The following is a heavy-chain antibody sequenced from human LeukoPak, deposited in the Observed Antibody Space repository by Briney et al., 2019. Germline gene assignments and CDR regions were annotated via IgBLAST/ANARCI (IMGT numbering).Heavy chain of an antibody. Sequence: GGSLRLSCVVSGFTFSESWMSWVRQAPGKGLGWVASLNLDGSDKYYVDSVKGRFTISRDNAKNSLYLQMNSLRAEDTAVYYCARESSTSLDVWGQGTTVTVSS. V-gene: IGHV3-7*01. CDR3: ARESSTSLDV. J-gene: IGHJ6*02. D-gene: IGHD2-2*01. CDR1: GFTFSESW. CDR2: LNLDGSDK.